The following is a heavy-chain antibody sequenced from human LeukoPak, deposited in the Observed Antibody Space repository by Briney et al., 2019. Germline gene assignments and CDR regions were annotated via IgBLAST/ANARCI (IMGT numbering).Heavy chain of an antibody. D-gene: IGHD6-13*01. CDR3: ASRSSWSRGRYYYGMDV. Sequence: PGGSLRLSCAASGFTFSSYSMNWVRQAPGKGLEWVSSISSSSYIYYADSVKGRFTISRDNAKNSLNLQMNSLRAEDTAVYYCASRSSWSRGRYYYGMDVWGQGTTVTVSS. CDR2: ISSSSYI. CDR1: GFTFSSYS. J-gene: IGHJ6*02. V-gene: IGHV3-21*01.